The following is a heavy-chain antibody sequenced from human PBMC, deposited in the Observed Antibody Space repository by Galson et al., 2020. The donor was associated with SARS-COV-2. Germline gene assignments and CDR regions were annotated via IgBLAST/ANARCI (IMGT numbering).Heavy chain of an antibody. CDR2: INTSGAIT. D-gene: IGHD2-21*01. V-gene: IGHV1-46*04. J-gene: IGHJ4*02. CDR3: AREWGDINSSVFDY. CDR1: GYTFISFY. Sequence: ASVKVSCKASGYTFISFYIHWVRQAPGQGLEWMGVINTSGAITSYAQKLRDRVTVTRDMSTQTVYMELSSLTSEDTAVYYCAREWGDINSSVFDYWGQGSLVVVSS.